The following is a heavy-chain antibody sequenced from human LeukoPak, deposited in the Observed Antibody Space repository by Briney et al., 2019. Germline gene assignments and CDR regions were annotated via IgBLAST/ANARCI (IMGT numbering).Heavy chain of an antibody. D-gene: IGHD3-22*01. CDR3: ARHIDYYDSSGYFIGWFDP. Sequence: GESLKISCKGSGYSFTSYWIGWVRQMPGKGLEWMGIIYPGDSDTRHSPSFQGQVTISADKSISTAYLQWSSLKASDTAMYYCARHIDYYDSSGYFIGWFDPWGQGTLVTVSS. V-gene: IGHV5-51*01. CDR1: GYSFTSYW. CDR2: IYPGDSDT. J-gene: IGHJ5*02.